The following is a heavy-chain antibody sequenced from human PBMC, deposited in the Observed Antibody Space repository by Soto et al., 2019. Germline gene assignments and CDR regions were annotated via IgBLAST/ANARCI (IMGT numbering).Heavy chain of an antibody. V-gene: IGHV3-74*01. CDR3: VRGGAYGDYRLDY. CDR2: INSDGSAT. Sequence: PGGSLRLSCAASGFNFSIYWMHWVRQAPGKGLVWVSRINSDGSATYYADSVKGRFTISRDNAKNTLYLQMHSLRAEDTAVYYGVRGGAYGDYRLDYWGQGSPVTVSS. D-gene: IGHD4-17*01. CDR1: GFNFSIYW. J-gene: IGHJ4*02.